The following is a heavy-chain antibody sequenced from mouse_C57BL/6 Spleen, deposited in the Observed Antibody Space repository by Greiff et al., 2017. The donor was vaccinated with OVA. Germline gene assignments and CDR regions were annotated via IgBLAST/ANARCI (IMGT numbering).Heavy chain of an antibody. CDR1: GFSFNTYA. CDR3: VRQGDYGSYWYFDV. Sequence: EVKVVESGGGLVQPKGSLKLSCAASGFSFNTYAMNWVRQAPGKGLEWVARIRSKSNNYATYYADSVKDRFTISRDDSESMLYLQMNNLKTEDTAMYYCVRQGDYGSYWYFDVWGTGTTVTVSS. J-gene: IGHJ1*03. V-gene: IGHV10-1*01. D-gene: IGHD1-1*01. CDR2: IRSKSNNYAT.